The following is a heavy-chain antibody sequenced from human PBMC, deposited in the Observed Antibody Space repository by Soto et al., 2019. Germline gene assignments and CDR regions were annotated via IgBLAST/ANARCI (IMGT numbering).Heavy chain of an antibody. J-gene: IGHJ3*02. CDR2: VSGSGGST. Sequence: PGGSLRLSCAASGFTFSSYAMSWVRQAPGKGLEWISAVSGSGGSTYYADSVKGRFTISRDNAKNSLYLQMNSLRAEDTAVYYCAIDVYYDILAGYYTPDAFDIWGQGTMVTVSS. CDR1: GFTFSSYA. V-gene: IGHV3-23*01. CDR3: AIDVYYDILAGYYTPDAFDI. D-gene: IGHD3-9*01.